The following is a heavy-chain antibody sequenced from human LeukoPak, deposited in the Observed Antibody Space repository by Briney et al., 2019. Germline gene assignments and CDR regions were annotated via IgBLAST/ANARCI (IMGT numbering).Heavy chain of an antibody. CDR3: ARAAMITFGGPLDY. V-gene: IGHV4-38-2*02. Sequence: SETLSLTCTVSGGSISSYYWGWIRQPPGKGLEWIGSIYHSGSTYYNPSLKSRVTISVDTSKNQFSLKLSSVTAADTAVYYCARAAMITFGGPLDYWGQGTLVTVSS. CDR1: GGSISSYY. CDR2: IYHSGST. J-gene: IGHJ4*02. D-gene: IGHD3-16*01.